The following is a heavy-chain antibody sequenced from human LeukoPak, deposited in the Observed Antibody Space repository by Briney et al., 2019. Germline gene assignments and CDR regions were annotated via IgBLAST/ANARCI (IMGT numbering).Heavy chain of an antibody. J-gene: IGHJ4*02. CDR1: GFTFTSSA. Sequence: SVKVSCKASGFTFTSSAMQWVRQARGQRLEWIGWIVVGSGNTNYAQKFQEGVTITRDMSTSTAYMELSSLRSEDTAVYYCAAVPHEYSYGPGWGDYWGQGTLVTVSS. CDR3: AAVPHEYSYGPGWGDY. V-gene: IGHV1-58*02. CDR2: IVVGSGNT. D-gene: IGHD5-18*01.